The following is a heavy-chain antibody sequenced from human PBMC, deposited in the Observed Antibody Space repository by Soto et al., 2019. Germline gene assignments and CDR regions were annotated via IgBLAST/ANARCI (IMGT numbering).Heavy chain of an antibody. D-gene: IGHD2-15*01. CDR2: IDSDGSRI. J-gene: IGHJ4*02. V-gene: IGHV3-74*01. CDR1: GFTCSNYW. CDR3: VRTSLVVAVATREDF. Sequence: EVQLVESGGGLVQPGESLRLSCAASGFTCSNYWMHWVRQAPGNGLVWVSRIDSDGSRITYADFVKGRFTISRDNAKNTVYLHTNSLTAEDTAVYYCVRTSLVVAVATREDFWGQGNLVTVSS.